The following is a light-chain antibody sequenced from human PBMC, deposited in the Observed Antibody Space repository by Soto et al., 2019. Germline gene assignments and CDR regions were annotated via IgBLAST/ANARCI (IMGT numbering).Light chain of an antibody. V-gene: IGKV3-20*01. CDR3: QQYDNWPPYT. CDR2: GAS. J-gene: IGKJ2*01. Sequence: EILLTQSPDTLSLSPGERATLSCRASQTVSSNYLAWFQQRPGQAPRPLIYGASTRAAGIPDRFSGSGSGTDFTLTITRLEPEDSAVYFCQQYDNWPPYTFGQGTKVDI. CDR1: QTVSSNY.